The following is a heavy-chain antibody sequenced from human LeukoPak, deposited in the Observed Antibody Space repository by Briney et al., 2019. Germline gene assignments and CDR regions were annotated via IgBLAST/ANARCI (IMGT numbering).Heavy chain of an antibody. V-gene: IGHV3-64D*09. CDR1: GFTFSSFA. CDR2: ISSDGGRT. D-gene: IGHD1-26*01. Sequence: PGGSLRLSCSASGFTFSSFAMFWVRQAPGKGLEYVSGISSDGGRTNYADSVKARFTISRDNSKVTLYLQMTSLRPEDTAIHYCVKDPSGNYFYFDYWGQGTLVTVSS. CDR3: VKDPSGNYFYFDY. J-gene: IGHJ4*02.